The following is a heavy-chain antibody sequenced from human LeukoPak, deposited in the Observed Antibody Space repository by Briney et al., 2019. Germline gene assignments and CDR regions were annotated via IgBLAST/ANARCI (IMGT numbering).Heavy chain of an antibody. CDR2: ISSSGSTI. V-gene: IGHV3-48*03. Sequence: GGSLRLSCAASGFTVSSNYMNWVRQAPGKGLEWVSYISSSGSTIYYADSVEGRFTISRDNAKNSLYLQMNSLRAEDTAVYYCARLIRYGMDVWGQGTTVTVSS. J-gene: IGHJ6*02. CDR3: ARLIRYGMDV. CDR1: GFTVSSNY.